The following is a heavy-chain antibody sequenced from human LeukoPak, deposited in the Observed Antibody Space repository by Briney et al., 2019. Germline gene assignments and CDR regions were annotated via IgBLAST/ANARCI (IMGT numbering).Heavy chain of an antibody. D-gene: IGHD5-24*01. CDR1: GGSIITTYY. J-gene: IGHJ4*02. Sequence: SETLSLTCTVSGGSIITTYYWGWIRQPPGKGLEWIGYIYYTGSTNYNPSLKSRVTISLDTSKNQFSLKLSSVTAADTAVYYCARVNVRRDGYNSDYWGQGTLVTVSS. CDR2: IYYTGST. V-gene: IGHV4-61*05. CDR3: ARVNVRRDGYNSDY.